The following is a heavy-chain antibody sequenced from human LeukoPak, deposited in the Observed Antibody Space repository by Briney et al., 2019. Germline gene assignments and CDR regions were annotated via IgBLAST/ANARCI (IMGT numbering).Heavy chain of an antibody. CDR1: GYRFTSYW. CDR2: IYPGDSDT. CDR3: ARGRTTVVTPDAFDI. D-gene: IGHD4-23*01. Sequence: GEPLKISCKGSGYRFTSYWIGWVRQMPGKGLEWMGIIYPGDSDTRYSPSFQGQVTISADKSISTAYLQWSSLKASDTAMYYCARGRTTVVTPDAFDIWGQGTMVTVSS. V-gene: IGHV5-51*01. J-gene: IGHJ3*02.